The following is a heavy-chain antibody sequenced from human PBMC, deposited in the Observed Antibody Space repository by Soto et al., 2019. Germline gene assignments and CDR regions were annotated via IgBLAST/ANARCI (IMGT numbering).Heavy chain of an antibody. CDR1: GFTFSSYA. V-gene: IGHV3-30-3*01. CDR3: ARGEDGLDY. D-gene: IGHD2-8*01. CDR2: ISYDGSNK. Sequence: GGSLRLSCAASGFTFSSYAMHWVRQAPGKGLEWVAVISYDGSNKYYADSVKGRFTISRDNSKNTLYLQMNSLRAEDTAVYYCARGEDGLDYWGQGTLVTVSS. J-gene: IGHJ4*02.